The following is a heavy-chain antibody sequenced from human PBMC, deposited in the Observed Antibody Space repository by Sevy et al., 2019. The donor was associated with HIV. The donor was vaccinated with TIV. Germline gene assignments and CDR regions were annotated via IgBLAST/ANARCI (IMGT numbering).Heavy chain of an antibody. CDR3: TRVDVLRFLEWPRGFDY. CDR2: IRSKAYCGTT. V-gene: IGHV3-49*04. Sequence: GGSLRLSCTASGFTFGDYAMSWVRQAPGKGLEWVGFIRSKAYCGTTEKAASVKGRFTISRDDSKSIAYLQMNSLKTEDTAVYYCTRVDVLRFLEWPRGFDYWGQGTLVTVSS. D-gene: IGHD3-3*01. CDR1: GFTFGDYA. J-gene: IGHJ4*02.